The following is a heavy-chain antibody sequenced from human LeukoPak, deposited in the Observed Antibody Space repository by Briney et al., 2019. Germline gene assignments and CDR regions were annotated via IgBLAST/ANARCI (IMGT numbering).Heavy chain of an antibody. CDR3: ARGVGYSGYDSDY. CDR2: INHSGST. Sequence: SETLSLTCAVYGGSFSGYYWSWIRRPPGKGLEWIGEINHSGSTNYNPSLKSRVTISVDTSKNQFSLKLSSVTAADTAVYYCARGVGYSGYDSDYWGQGTLVTVSS. D-gene: IGHD5-12*01. CDR1: GGSFSGYY. V-gene: IGHV4-34*01. J-gene: IGHJ4*02.